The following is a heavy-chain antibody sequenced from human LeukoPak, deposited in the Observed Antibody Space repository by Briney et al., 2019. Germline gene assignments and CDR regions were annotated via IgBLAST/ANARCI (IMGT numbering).Heavy chain of an antibody. CDR2: ISAYNGNT. D-gene: IGHD5-24*01. Sequence: PSVKVSCTASGYTFTSYGISWVRHAPGQGLGWMGWISAYNGNTNYAQKPQGRVTMTTDTSTSTAYMELRSLRDDDTAVYYCARDLDGYNLGWCDPWGQGTLVTVSS. CDR3: ARDLDGYNLGWCDP. V-gene: IGHV1-18*01. J-gene: IGHJ5*02. CDR1: GYTFTSYG.